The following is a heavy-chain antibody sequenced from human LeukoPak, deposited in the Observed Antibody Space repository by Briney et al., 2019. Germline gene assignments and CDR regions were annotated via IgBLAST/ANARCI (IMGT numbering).Heavy chain of an antibody. CDR1: GLXFXTSW. CDR2: INPDESDK. J-gene: IGHJ4*02. V-gene: IGHV3-7*01. Sequence: GGXXRXSXGXXGLXFXTSWMSWVRQAPGKGLEWVATINPDESDKTYVDSVKGRFTVSRDNAKNSLYLQMHSLRAEDTAVYYCAKDRDDSSGFYHDYWGQGTLLTVSS. D-gene: IGHD3-22*01. CDR3: AKDRDDSSGFYHDY.